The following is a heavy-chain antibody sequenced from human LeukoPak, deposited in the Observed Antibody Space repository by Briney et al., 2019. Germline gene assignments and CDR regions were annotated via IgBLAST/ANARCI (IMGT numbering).Heavy chain of an antibody. Sequence: PGGSLRLSCAASGFTFGNYVMNWVRQAPGKGLEWVSTISAASSGTYYSDSVKGRFTISRDNSKNTLYLQMNSLTAEDTAVYYCAKDGKGQLADFDYWGQGTLVTVSS. CDR3: AKDGKGQLADFDY. J-gene: IGHJ4*02. D-gene: IGHD1-1*01. CDR2: ISAASSGT. CDR1: GFTFGNYV. V-gene: IGHV3-23*01.